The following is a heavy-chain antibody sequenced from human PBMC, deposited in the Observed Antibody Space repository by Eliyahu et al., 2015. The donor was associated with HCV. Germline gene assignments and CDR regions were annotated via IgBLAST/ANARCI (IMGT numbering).Heavy chain of an antibody. CDR2: IYYSGST. CDR3: ARDFDPDSSGWGDAFDI. Sequence: RQPPGKGLEWIGYIYYSGSTNYNPSLKSRVTIKVDTSKNQFSLKLSSVTAADTAVYYCARDFDPDSSGWGDAFDIWGQGTMVTVSS. J-gene: IGHJ3*02. D-gene: IGHD6-19*01. V-gene: IGHV4-59*01.